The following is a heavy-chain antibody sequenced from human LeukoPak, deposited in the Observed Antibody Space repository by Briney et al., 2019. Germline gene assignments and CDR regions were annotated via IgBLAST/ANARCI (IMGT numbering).Heavy chain of an antibody. CDR1: GGSISSGGYY. J-gene: IGHJ3*02. CDR3: ARGRPLDAFDI. V-gene: IGHV4-31*03. CDR2: IYYSGST. Sequence: PSQTLSLSCTVSGGSISSGGYYWSWIRQHPGKGLEWIGYIYYSGSTYYNPSLKSRVTISVDTSKNQFSLKLSSVTAADTAVYYCARGRPLDAFDIWGQGTLVNVSS.